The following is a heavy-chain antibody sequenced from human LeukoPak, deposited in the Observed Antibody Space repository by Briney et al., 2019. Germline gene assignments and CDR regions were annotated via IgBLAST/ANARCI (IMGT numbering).Heavy chain of an antibody. J-gene: IGHJ6*04. CDR1: GFTFSSYA. CDR2: ISSNGGST. Sequence: AGGSLRLSSSASGFTFSSYAMHWVRQAPGKGLEYVSAISSNGGSTYYADSVKGRFTISRDNSKNTLYLQMSSLRAEDTAVYYCVKELVDYYYYYGMDVWGKGTTVTVSS. CDR3: VKELVDYYYYYGMDV. V-gene: IGHV3-64D*06.